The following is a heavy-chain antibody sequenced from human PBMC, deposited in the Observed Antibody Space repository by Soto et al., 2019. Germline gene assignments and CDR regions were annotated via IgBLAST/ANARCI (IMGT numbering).Heavy chain of an antibody. J-gene: IGHJ4*02. CDR1: RFTFSGYS. CDR2: ISGSGGST. D-gene: IGHD3-3*02. Sequence: EVQLLESGGGLVQPGGSLRLSCAASRFTFSGYSMSWVRQAPGKGLEWVSGISGSGGSTYYADSVKGRFTISRDNSESTLFLQMNSLSAEDTALYYCAKSYGDTWKHYYFDYWGQGTLVTVSS. CDR3: AKSYGDTWKHYYFDY. V-gene: IGHV3-23*01.